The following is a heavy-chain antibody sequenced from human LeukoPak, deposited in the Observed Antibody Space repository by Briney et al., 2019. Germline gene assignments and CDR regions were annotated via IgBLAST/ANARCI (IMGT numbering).Heavy chain of an antibody. Sequence: GASVKVSCKASGYTFISYAIHWVRQAPGQRLEWVGWINAGNGNTRYSQKFQGRVTITRDTSANTAYMELSSLRSEDTAVYYCARPYDILTNYCKPDWYFDLWGRGTLVTVSS. CDR3: ARPYDILTNYCKPDWYFDL. V-gene: IGHV1-3*01. J-gene: IGHJ2*01. D-gene: IGHD3-9*01. CDR1: GYTFISYA. CDR2: INAGNGNT.